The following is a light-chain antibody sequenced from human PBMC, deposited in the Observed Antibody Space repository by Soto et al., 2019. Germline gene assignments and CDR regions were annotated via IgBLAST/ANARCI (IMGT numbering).Light chain of an antibody. Sequence: QSVLTQPASVSGSPGQSIIISCTGTSSDVGGYNYVSWYQQHPGKAPKLMIYEVSNRPSGVSNRFSGSKSGNTASLTISGLQADDEADYYCGSYTGSRSWVFGGGTRLIV. V-gene: IGLV2-14*01. J-gene: IGLJ3*02. CDR3: GSYTGSRSWV. CDR2: EVS. CDR1: SSDVGGYNY.